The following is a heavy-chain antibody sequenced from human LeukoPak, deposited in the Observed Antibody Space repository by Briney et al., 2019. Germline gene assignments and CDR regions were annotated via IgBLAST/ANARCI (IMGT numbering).Heavy chain of an antibody. J-gene: IGHJ5*02. V-gene: IGHV4-59*08. Sequence: PSETLSLTCAVYGGSFSGYYWSWIRQPPGKGLEWIGYIYYSGSTNYNPSLKSRVTISVDTSKNQFSLKLSSVTAADTAVYYCARLGYSSGWSWFDPWGQGTLVTVSS. D-gene: IGHD6-19*01. CDR3: ARLGYSSGWSWFDP. CDR1: GGSFSGYY. CDR2: IYYSGST.